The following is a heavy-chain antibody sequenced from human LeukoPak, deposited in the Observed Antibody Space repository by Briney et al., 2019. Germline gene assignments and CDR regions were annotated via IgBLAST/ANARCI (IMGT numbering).Heavy chain of an antibody. D-gene: IGHD3-3*01. V-gene: IGHV3-7*03. CDR2: IKQDGSEK. CDR3: ATGGGYDFWSGYRYFDY. J-gene: IGHJ4*02. CDR1: GFSFSDYW. Sequence: GGSLRPSCAASGFSFSDYWMRWVRQAPGKGLEWVANIKQDGSEKYYADSVKGRFTISRDNSKNTMYLQMNSLRAEDTAGYYCATGGGYDFWSGYRYFDYWGQGTLVIVSS.